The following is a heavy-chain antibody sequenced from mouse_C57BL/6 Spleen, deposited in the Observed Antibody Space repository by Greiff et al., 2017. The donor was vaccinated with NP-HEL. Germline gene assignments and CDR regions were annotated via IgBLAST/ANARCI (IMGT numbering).Heavy chain of an antibody. D-gene: IGHD2-4*01. V-gene: IGHV1-81*01. J-gene: IGHJ2*01. Sequence: QVQLQQSGAELARPGASVKLSCKASGYTFTSYGISWVKQRTGQGLEWIGEIYPRRGNTYYNEKFKGKATLTADKSSSTAYMELRSLTSEDSAVYFCARRDDYDGSFYFDYWGQGTTLTVSS. CDR2: IYPRRGNT. CDR3: ARRDDYDGSFYFDY. CDR1: GYTFTSYG.